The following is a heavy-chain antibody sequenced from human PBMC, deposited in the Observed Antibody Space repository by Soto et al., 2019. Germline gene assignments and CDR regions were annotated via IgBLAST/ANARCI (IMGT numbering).Heavy chain of an antibody. CDR1: GGTFSRHA. V-gene: IGHV1-69*12. D-gene: IGHD4-17*01. CDR2: IIPIVDAT. J-gene: IGHJ3*02. Sequence: QVQLVQSGTEVKKPGSSVKVSCKASGGTFSRHAVSWVRQAPGQGLEWMGAIIPIVDATNDAQRFQDRVTTTADELPRTAHMDSRSLISADTAVYFSASAPPNAHGDHDAFDIWGQGTMVIVSS. CDR3: ASAPPNAHGDHDAFDI.